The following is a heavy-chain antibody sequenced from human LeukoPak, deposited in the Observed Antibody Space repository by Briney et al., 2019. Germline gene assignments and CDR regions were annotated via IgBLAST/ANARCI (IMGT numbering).Heavy chain of an antibody. Sequence: ASVKVSCKASGYTFTSYYMHWVRQSPGQRLEWMGVINPSGGSTSYAQKFQGRVTMTRDMSTSTVYMELSSLRSEDTAVYYCASAGGGYATNFDYWGQGTLVTGSS. D-gene: IGHD3-16*01. J-gene: IGHJ4*01. V-gene: IGHV1-46*01. CDR2: INPSGGST. CDR3: ASAGGGYATNFDY. CDR1: GYTFTSYY.